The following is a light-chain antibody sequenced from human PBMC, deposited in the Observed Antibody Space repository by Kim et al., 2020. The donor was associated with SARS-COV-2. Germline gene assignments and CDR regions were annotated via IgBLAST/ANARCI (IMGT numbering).Light chain of an antibody. CDR1: TGPVTSGHF. J-gene: IGLJ2*01. CDR2: NTD. CDR3: MLSHLGAVV. Sequence: QAVVTQEPSLTVSPGGTVTLTCDSSTGPVTSGHFPYWFQQRRGQAPKTLIYNTDKKHSWTPARFSGSLLGGKAALTLSGAQPEDEAEFYCMLSHLGAVVFGAGTQLTVL. V-gene: IGLV7-46*01.